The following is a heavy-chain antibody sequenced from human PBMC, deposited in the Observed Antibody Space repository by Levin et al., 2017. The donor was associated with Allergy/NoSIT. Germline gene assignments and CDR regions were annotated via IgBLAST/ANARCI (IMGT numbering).Heavy chain of an antibody. D-gene: IGHD4-11*01. CDR3: ARVTPVTTISISDDAFDI. V-gene: IGHV4-59*01. CDR1: GGSISSYY. J-gene: IGHJ3*02. CDR2: IYYSGST. Sequence: SETLSLTCTVSGGSISSYYWSWIRQPPGKGLEWIGYIYYSGSTNYNPSLKSRVTISVDTSKNQFSLKLSSVTAADTAVYYCARVTPVTTISISDDAFDIWGQGTMVTVSS.